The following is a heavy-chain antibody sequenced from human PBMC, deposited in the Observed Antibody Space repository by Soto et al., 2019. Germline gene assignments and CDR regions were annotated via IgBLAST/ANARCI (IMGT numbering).Heavy chain of an antibody. V-gene: IGHV3-23*01. CDR1: GFTFSSYA. D-gene: IGHD6-19*01. Sequence: EVQLLESGGGLVQPGGSLRLSCAASGFTFSSYAMSWVRQAPGKGLEWVSDISGSGGTTYYADSVKGRFTISRDNSKNALYMEMDSVRDEDTAVYYCAKEGGWSGAAFDYWGQGTLVTVSS. J-gene: IGHJ4*02. CDR2: ISGSGGTT. CDR3: AKEGGWSGAAFDY.